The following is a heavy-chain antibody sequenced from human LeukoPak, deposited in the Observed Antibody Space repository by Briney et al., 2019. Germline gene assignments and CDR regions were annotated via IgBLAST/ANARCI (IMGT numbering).Heavy chain of an antibody. D-gene: IGHD2-15*01. J-gene: IGHJ4*02. CDR3: AKSDIVVVVAASHY. CDR1: GFTFSSYA. V-gene: IGHV3-23*01. CDR2: ISGSGGST. Sequence: HPGGSLRLSCAASGFTFSSYAMSWVRQAPGKGLEWVSAISGSGGSTYYADSVKGRFTISRDNSKNTLYLQMNSLRAEDTAVYYCAKSDIVVVVAASHYWGQGTLVTVSS.